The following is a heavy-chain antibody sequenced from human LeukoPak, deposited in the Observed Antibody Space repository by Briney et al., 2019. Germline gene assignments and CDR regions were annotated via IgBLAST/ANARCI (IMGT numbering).Heavy chain of an antibody. Sequence: SETLSLTCAVSGGSISSSSYYWGWIRQPPWKGLEWIGSIYYSGSTYYNPSLKSRVTISVDTSKNQFSLKLSSVTAADTAVYYCARWFGEISYFDYWGQGTLVTVSS. D-gene: IGHD3-10*01. V-gene: IGHV4-39*01. J-gene: IGHJ4*02. CDR3: ARWFGEISYFDY. CDR1: GGSISSSSYY. CDR2: IYYSGST.